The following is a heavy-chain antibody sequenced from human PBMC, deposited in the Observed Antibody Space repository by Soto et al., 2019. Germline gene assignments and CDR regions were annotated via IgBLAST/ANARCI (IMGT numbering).Heavy chain of an antibody. J-gene: IGHJ4*02. CDR1: GFPFSSYA. CDR3: ARGYSSSSAAFDY. CDR2: ISYDASNK. Sequence: GGSLRLSCASSGFPFSSYAIHWVRQAPGKGLEWVAVISYDASNKYYADSVKGRFTISRDNSKNTLYLQMNSLRAEDTAVYYCARGYSSSSAAFDYWGQGTPVTVSS. D-gene: IGHD6-13*01. V-gene: IGHV3-30-3*01.